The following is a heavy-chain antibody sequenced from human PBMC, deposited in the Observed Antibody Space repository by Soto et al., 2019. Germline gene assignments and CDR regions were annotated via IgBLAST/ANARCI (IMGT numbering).Heavy chain of an antibody. CDR2: IYNSGST. Sequence: PAETLSLTCNVSGGSIGNYFWTWIRQPPGKGLEWIGYIYNSGSTIYNPSLKSRVTMSVDTSKNHFSLKVSSVTAADTAVYYRARDFVCSGEDCYSGYAYWGQGILVTVSS. CDR1: GGSIGNYF. V-gene: IGHV4-59*01. J-gene: IGHJ4*02. CDR3: ARDFVCSGEDCYSGYAY. D-gene: IGHD2-21*02.